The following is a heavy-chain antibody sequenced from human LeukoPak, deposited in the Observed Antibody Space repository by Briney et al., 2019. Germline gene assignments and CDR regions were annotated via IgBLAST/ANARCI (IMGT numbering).Heavy chain of an antibody. Sequence: GGSLRLSCSASGFTFSSYAMHWVRQAPGKGLEYVSDISSNGGSTYYADSVKGRFTISRDNSKNTLYLQMSSLRAEDTAVYYCVKGRRSPYYYYGMDVWGQGTTVTVSS. CDR2: ISSNGGST. V-gene: IGHV3-64D*09. J-gene: IGHJ6*02. CDR1: GFTFSSYA. CDR3: VKGRRSPYYYYGMDV.